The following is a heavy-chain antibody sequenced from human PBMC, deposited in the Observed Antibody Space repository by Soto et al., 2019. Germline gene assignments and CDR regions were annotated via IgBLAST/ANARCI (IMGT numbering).Heavy chain of an antibody. CDR3: AREDSIIIPAVSDF. CDR2: ISKSDYT. D-gene: IGHD2-2*01. Sequence: WGSLRLSCTVSGFSFNNYGINFFRHSPFKWLEWVSSISKSDYTYYSDSVKGRFAISRDNAKSSVSLQMNTLRVEDTAVYYCAREDSIIIPAVSDFWGQGTLVTVSS. CDR1: GFSFNNYG. J-gene: IGHJ4*02. V-gene: IGHV3-21*01.